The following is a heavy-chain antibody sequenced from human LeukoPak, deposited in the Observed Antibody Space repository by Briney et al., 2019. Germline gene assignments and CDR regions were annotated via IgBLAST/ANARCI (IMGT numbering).Heavy chain of an antibody. CDR1: GFIFSNDA. CDR3: ARDVDYGGNWGDY. Sequence: GGSLRLSCAASGFIFSNDAMHWVRQAPGKGLEWVAFIWFDGSNKHYADSVKGRFTISRDNSEDTLYLQMNSLRAEDTAVYYCARDVDYGGNWGDYWGQGTLVTVSS. J-gene: IGHJ4*02. D-gene: IGHD4-23*01. CDR2: IWFDGSNK. V-gene: IGHV3-33*01.